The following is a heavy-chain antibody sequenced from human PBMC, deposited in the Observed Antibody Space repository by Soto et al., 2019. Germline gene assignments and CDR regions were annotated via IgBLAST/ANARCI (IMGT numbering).Heavy chain of an antibody. CDR3: AHIVVAGLGYYFDY. Sequence: QITLKESGPTLVKPTQTLTLTCTFSGFSLSSTRMAVGWIRQPPGKALEWLALIYWDDDKRYSTFLKSRLTITKDTSKNQVVLTMSYMDPVDTARYYCAHIVVAGLGYYFDYWGQGTLVTVSS. CDR1: GFSLSSTRMA. D-gene: IGHD6-19*01. V-gene: IGHV2-5*02. CDR2: IYWDDDK. J-gene: IGHJ4*02.